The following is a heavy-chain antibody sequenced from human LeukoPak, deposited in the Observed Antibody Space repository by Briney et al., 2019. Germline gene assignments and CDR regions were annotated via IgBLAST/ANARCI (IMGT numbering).Heavy chain of an antibody. CDR2: ISGSGGST. CDR1: GF. CDR3: AKSPIAYGDSYYFDY. D-gene: IGHD4-17*01. Sequence: GGSLRLSCAASGFRQAPGKGLEWVSAISGSGGSTYYADSVKGRFTISRDNSKNTLYLQMDSLRAEDTAVYYCAKSPIAYGDSYYFDYWGQGTLVTVSS. V-gene: IGHV3-23*01. J-gene: IGHJ4*02.